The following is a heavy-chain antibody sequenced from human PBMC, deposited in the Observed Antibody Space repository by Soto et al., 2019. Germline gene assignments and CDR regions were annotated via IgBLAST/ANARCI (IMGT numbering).Heavy chain of an antibody. CDR2: INAGNGNT. D-gene: IGHD2-8*01. Sequence: GASVKVSCKASGYTFTSYAMHWVRQAPGQRLEWMGWINAGNGNTKYSQKFQGRVTITRDTSASTAYMELSSLRSEDTAVYYCARSLGGIVLMVYASXFDLWGQGTLVTVSS. CDR3: ARSLGGIVLMVYASXFDL. CDR1: GYTFTSYA. J-gene: IGHJ5*02. V-gene: IGHV1-3*01.